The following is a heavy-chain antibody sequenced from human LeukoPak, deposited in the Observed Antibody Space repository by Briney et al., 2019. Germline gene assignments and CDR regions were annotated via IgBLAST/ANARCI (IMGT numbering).Heavy chain of an antibody. CDR3: ARVRSRREWLPAFDAFDI. D-gene: IGHD5-12*01. CDR1: GFTFSSYA. CDR2: ISSSSSTI. V-gene: IGHV3-48*04. J-gene: IGHJ3*02. Sequence: RTGGSLRLSCAASGFTFSSYAMNWVRQAPGKGLEWVSYISSSSSTIYYADSVKGRFTISRDNAKNSLYLQMNSLRAEDTAVYYCARVRSRREWLPAFDAFDIWGQGTMVTVSS.